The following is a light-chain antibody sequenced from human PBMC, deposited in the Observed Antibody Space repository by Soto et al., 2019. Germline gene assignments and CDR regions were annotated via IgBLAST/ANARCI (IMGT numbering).Light chain of an antibody. CDR3: QQFNGFPLT. Sequence: IQLTQSPSSLSASVGDRVTITCRAGQDIGSALAWYQQRPGKAPKLLLYDAPNLEAGVPSRVSGSGSAADFTLTITSLRPDDFATYDCQQFNGFPLTFGGGTRVQIK. J-gene: IGKJ4*01. CDR2: DAP. CDR1: QDIGSA. V-gene: IGKV1-13*02.